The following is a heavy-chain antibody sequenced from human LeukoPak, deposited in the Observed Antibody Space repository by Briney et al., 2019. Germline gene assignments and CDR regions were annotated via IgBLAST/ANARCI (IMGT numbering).Heavy chain of an antibody. CDR3: AKGGNIVATTFDY. J-gene: IGHJ4*02. D-gene: IGHD5-12*01. CDR2: ISSSSSTT. Sequence: PGGSLRLSCAASGFTFSSYSMNWVRQAPGKGLEWVSYISSSSSTTYYADSVKGRFTISRDNSKNTLYLQMNSLRAEDTAVYYCAKGGNIVATTFDYWGQGTLVTVSS. V-gene: IGHV3-48*01. CDR1: GFTFSSYS.